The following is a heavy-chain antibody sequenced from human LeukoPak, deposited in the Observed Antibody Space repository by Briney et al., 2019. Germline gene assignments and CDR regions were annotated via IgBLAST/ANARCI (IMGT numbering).Heavy chain of an antibody. D-gene: IGHD6-13*01. Sequence: PGGSLRLSYAASGFSFSSYAMSWVRQAPGKGLEWVSGISSSGGRKDYADSVMGRLTISRDNSKNTLYLQMNSLTAEDTAVYYCAKRSGIAASFDYWGQGTLVTVSS. J-gene: IGHJ4*02. CDR3: AKRSGIAASFDY. CDR1: GFSFSSYA. V-gene: IGHV3-23*01. CDR2: ISSSGGRK.